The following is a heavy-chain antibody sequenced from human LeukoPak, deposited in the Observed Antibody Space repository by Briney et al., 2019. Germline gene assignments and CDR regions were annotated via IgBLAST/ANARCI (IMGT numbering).Heavy chain of an antibody. J-gene: IGHJ4*02. D-gene: IGHD6-6*01. CDR2: ISPNSGGT. Sequence: ASVKVSCKASGYTFSAYYIRWVRQAPGQGLEWMGWISPNSGGTNYAQKFQGRVTMTTDTSTSTAYMELRSLRSDDTAVYYCARRYSDSSEGFDYWGQGTLVTVSS. V-gene: IGHV1-2*02. CDR3: ARRYSDSSEGFDY. CDR1: GYTFSAYY.